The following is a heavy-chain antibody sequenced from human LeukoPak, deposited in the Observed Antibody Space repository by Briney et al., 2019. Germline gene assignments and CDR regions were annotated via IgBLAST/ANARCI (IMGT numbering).Heavy chain of an antibody. D-gene: IGHD3-3*01. CDR1: GFTFSRYS. CDR2: ISTDSTVI. CDR3: ARDMGTIFGASGPDWFDP. V-gene: IGHV3-48*01. J-gene: IGHJ5*02. Sequence: GGSLRLSCAASGFTFSRYSMDWVRQAPGQGLEWISYISTDSTVIKYADSVKGRFTISRDNAKNSLFLQMNSLRVEDTAVYHCARDMGTIFGASGPDWFDPWGQGTLVTVSS.